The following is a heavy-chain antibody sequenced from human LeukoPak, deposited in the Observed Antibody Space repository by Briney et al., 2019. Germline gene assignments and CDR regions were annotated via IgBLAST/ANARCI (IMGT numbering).Heavy chain of an antibody. Sequence: PGGSLRLSCAASGFIFSKYSMDWVRQAPGKGLEWISYIGSTGSAIHYADSVKGRFTISRDNAQNSVYLQMNSLRAEDTAVYYCARDWGGDAFDIWGQGTMVTVSS. V-gene: IGHV3-48*01. D-gene: IGHD2-21*01. CDR1: GFIFSKYS. J-gene: IGHJ3*02. CDR2: IGSTGSAI. CDR3: ARDWGGDAFDI.